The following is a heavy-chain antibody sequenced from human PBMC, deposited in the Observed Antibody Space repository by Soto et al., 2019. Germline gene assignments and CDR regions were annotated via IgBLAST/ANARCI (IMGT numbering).Heavy chain of an antibody. D-gene: IGHD5-18*01. Sequence: SETLSLTCTVSGGSVSSGSDYWSWIRQPPGKGLEWIGYIYYRGSTNYNPSLKSRVTISVDTSKNQFSLKLSSVTAADTAVYYCARGLQLWTLDYWGQGTLVTVSS. CDR2: IYYRGST. CDR3: ARGLQLWTLDY. J-gene: IGHJ4*02. CDR1: GGSVSSGSDY. V-gene: IGHV4-61*01.